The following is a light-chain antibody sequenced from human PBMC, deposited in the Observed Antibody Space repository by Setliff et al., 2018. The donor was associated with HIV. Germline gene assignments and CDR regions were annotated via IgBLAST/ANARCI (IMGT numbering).Light chain of an antibody. Sequence: QSALTQPASVSGSPGQSITISCTGTSSDVGGYNYVSWYQQHPGKAPKLIIYEVRNRPSGVSSRFSGSKSGNTASLTIFGLQTEDEADYYCSSYAITNTLPFGTGTKVTVL. CDR1: SSDVGGYNY. CDR2: EVR. CDR3: SSYAITNTLP. J-gene: IGLJ1*01. V-gene: IGLV2-14*01.